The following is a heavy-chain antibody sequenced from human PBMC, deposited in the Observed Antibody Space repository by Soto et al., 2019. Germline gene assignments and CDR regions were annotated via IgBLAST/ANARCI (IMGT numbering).Heavy chain of an antibody. CDR3: AKESSGWFFEY. J-gene: IGHJ4*02. Sequence: XGSLRLSCAASGFTFSSYGMHWVRQAPGKGLEWVAVISYDGSNKYYADSVKGRFTISRDNSKNTLYLQMNSLRAEDTAVYYCAKESSGWFFEYWGKRTLVTVSS. CDR1: GFTFSSYG. D-gene: IGHD6-19*01. V-gene: IGHV3-30*18. CDR2: ISYDGSNK.